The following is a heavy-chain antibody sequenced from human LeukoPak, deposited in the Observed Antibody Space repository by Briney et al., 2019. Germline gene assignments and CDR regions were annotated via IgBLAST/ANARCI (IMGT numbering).Heavy chain of an antibody. CDR3: ARVTYYGSGSYYNGACDI. J-gene: IGHJ3*02. CDR2: INPNSGGT. Sequence: ASVKVSCKASGYTFTGYYMHWVRQAPGQGLEWMGWINPNSGGTNYAQKLQGRVTMTWDTSISTAYMELSRLRSDDTAVYYCARVTYYGSGSYYNGACDIWGQGTMVTVSS. V-gene: IGHV1-2*02. CDR1: GYTFTGYY. D-gene: IGHD3-10*01.